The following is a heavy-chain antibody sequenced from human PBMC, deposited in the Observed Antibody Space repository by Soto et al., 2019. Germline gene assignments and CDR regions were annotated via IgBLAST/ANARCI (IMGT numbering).Heavy chain of an antibody. CDR1: GFTFSSYP. V-gene: IGHV3-23*01. Sequence: RLSCAASGFTFSSYPMTWVRQAPGTGLEWVSSISGNSDAIFCADSVKGRFTISRDNSRTTLYLQMNSLRAKDMAIYYCARILYSSQRDGVDVWGQGTTVTVSS. CDR2: ISGNSDAI. D-gene: IGHD2-8*01. CDR3: ARILYSSQRDGVDV. J-gene: IGHJ6*02.